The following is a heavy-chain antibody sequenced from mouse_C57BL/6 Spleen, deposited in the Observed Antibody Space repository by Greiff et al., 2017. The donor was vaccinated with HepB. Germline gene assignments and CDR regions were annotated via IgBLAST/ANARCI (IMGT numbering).Heavy chain of an antibody. CDR3: ARDKNYDPFAY. CDR1: GYAFTNYL. Sequence: QVQLQQSGAELVRPGTSVKASCKASGYAFTNYLIEWVKQRPGQGLEWIGVINPGSGGTNYNEKFKGKATLTADKSSRTAYMQLSSLTSEDSAVYFCARDKNYDPFAYWGQGTLVTVSA. J-gene: IGHJ3*01. V-gene: IGHV1-54*01. D-gene: IGHD2-4*01. CDR2: INPGSGGT.